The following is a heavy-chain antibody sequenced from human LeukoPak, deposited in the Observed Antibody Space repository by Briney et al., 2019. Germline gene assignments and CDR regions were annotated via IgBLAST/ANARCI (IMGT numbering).Heavy chain of an antibody. CDR1: GGSISSYY. Sequence: SETLSLTCTVSGGSISSYYWSWIRQPAGKGLEWIGRIYASGSTDYNPSLKSRVTMSVDTSKNQFSLKLSSVTAADTAVYYCARSGSFSDWFDPWGQGTLVTVSS. J-gene: IGHJ5*02. CDR2: IYASGST. V-gene: IGHV4-4*07. D-gene: IGHD1-26*01. CDR3: ARSGSFSDWFDP.